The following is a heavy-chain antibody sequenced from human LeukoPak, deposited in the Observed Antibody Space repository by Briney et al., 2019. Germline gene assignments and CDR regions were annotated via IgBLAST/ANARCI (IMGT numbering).Heavy chain of an antibody. CDR3: ARGGPGYYLDY. CDR2: IGTAGDT. V-gene: IGHV3-13*01. J-gene: IGHJ4*02. CDR1: GFTFSSHD. Sequence: GGSLRLSCAASGFTFSSHDMHWVRQATGKGLEWVSTIGTAGDTYYPGSVKGRFTISRENAKNSLYLQMNILKTGDTAVYYCARGGPGYYLDYWGQGTLVTVSP.